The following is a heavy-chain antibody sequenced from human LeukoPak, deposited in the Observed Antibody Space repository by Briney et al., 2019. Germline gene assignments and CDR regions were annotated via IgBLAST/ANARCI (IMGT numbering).Heavy chain of an antibody. V-gene: IGHV3-13*04. CDR2: IGTAGDT. D-gene: IGHD3-22*01. CDR3: VVSGYYDSSGYEALAFDI. CDR1: GFTFSSYD. J-gene: IGHJ3*02. Sequence: GGSLRLSCAASGFTFSSYDMHWVRQATGKGLEWVSAIGTAGDTYYPGSVKGRFTISRENAKNSLYLQMNSLRAGDTAVYYCVVSGYYDSSGYEALAFDIWGQGTMVTVSS.